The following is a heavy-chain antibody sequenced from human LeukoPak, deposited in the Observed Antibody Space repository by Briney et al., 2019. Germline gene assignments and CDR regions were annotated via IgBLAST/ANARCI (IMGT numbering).Heavy chain of an antibody. Sequence: GASVEVSCKASGYTFTGYYMHWVRQAPGQGLEWMGWINPNSGGTNYAQMFQGRVTMTRDTSISTAYTELSRLRSDDTAVYYCARAKQWLVHHDYWGQGTLVTVSS. CDR2: INPNSGGT. CDR3: ARAKQWLVHHDY. CDR1: GYTFTGYY. V-gene: IGHV1-2*02. J-gene: IGHJ4*02. D-gene: IGHD6-19*01.